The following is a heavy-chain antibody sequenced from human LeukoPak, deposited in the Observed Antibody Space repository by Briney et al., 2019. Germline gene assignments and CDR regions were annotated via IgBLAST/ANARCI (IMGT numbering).Heavy chain of an antibody. J-gene: IGHJ3*02. D-gene: IGHD3-9*01. CDR3: AREYLTPDRAFDI. Sequence: PGGSLRLSCEASGFNFGTYWMSWVRQAPGKGLEWVANIKQDGSESHYVDSVKGRFIISRENAKTSLYLQMNSLRAEDTAVYYCAREYLTPDRAFDIWGQGTMVTVSS. CDR2: IKQDGSES. V-gene: IGHV3-7*01. CDR1: GFNFGTYW.